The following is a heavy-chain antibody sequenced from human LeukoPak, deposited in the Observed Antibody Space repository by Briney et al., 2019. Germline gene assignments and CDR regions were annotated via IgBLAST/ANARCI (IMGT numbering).Heavy chain of an antibody. CDR3: ARVSEDYSSGWYEEYFQY. CDR1: GFTFSNYN. Sequence: PGGSLRLSCAASGFTFSNYNMNWVRQAPGKGLEWVSSISSSNNYIYYADSVKGRFTISRDNAKNSLYLQMTSLRAEDTAVYYCARVSEDYSSGWYEEYFQYWGQGTPVIVSS. D-gene: IGHD6-19*01. J-gene: IGHJ1*01. V-gene: IGHV3-21*01. CDR2: ISSSNNYI.